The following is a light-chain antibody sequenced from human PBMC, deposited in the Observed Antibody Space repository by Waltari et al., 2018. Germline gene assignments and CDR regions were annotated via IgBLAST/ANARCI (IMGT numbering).Light chain of an antibody. J-gene: IGLJ2*01. V-gene: IGLV3-1*01. CDR1: KLGDTY. CDR3: QAWDGTTVI. Sequence: SYDLTQPPSMSVSPGQTASITCSGDKLGDTYACWYQQKPGQSPVLVIYQDTRRPSTIPERFSDSTSGNTATLTISGTQAMDEADYYCQAWDGTTVIFGGGTKLTVL. CDR2: QDT.